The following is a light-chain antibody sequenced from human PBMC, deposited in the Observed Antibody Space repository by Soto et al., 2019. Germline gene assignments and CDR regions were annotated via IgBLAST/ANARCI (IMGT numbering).Light chain of an antibody. CDR3: TSWTTSTTMI. J-gene: IGLJ2*01. Sequence: QSALTQPASVSGSPGQSITISCTGTSSDIGAYNFVSWYQQHPGKAPKLMLYDVNIRPSGVSNRFSGSKSGNTASLPISGLLAEDEADYYCTSWTTSTTMIFGGGTKLTVL. V-gene: IGLV2-14*03. CDR1: SSDIGAYNF. CDR2: DVN.